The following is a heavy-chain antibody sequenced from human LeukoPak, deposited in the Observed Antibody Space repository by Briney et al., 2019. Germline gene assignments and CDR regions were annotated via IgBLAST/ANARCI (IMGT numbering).Heavy chain of an antibody. D-gene: IGHD5-24*01. CDR3: VRVGDGYNLGTVDN. Sequence: ASVKVSCKASGYTFTSYYMHWVRQAPGQGLEWMGWINTNTGNPTYAQGFTGRFVFSLDTSVSTAYLQISSLKAEDTAVYYCVRVGDGYNLGTVDNWGQGTLVTVSS. J-gene: IGHJ4*02. CDR1: GYTFTSYY. V-gene: IGHV7-4-1*02. CDR2: INTNTGNP.